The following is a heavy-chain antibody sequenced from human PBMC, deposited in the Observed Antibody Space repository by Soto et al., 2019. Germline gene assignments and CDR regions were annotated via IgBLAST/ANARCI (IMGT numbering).Heavy chain of an antibody. D-gene: IGHD4-17*01. Sequence: KPSETLSLTCAVYGGSFSGYYWSWIRQPPGKGLEWIGEINHSGSTNYNPSLKSRVTISVDTSKNQFSLKLSSVTAADTAVYYCARGYDYGDYGYWGQGTLVTVSS. V-gene: IGHV4-34*01. J-gene: IGHJ4*02. CDR1: GGSFSGYY. CDR2: INHSGST. CDR3: ARGYDYGDYGY.